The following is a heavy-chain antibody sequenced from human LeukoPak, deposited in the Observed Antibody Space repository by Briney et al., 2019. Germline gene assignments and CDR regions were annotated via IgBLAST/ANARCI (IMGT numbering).Heavy chain of an antibody. CDR2: INPSSGDT. J-gene: IGHJ4*02. V-gene: IGHV1-2*02. CDR3: ARLGYADGRAY. D-gene: IGHD1-1*01. Sequence: GASVKVSCKASGYTFTSYYMHWVRQAPGQGLEWMGWINPSSGDTDYAQKFQGRVIMTRDTSISTAYMQLSRLRSDDTAVYYCARLGYADGRAYWGQGTLVTVSS. CDR1: GYTFTSYY.